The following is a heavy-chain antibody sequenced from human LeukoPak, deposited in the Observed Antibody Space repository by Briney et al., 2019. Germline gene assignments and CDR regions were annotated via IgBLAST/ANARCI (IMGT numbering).Heavy chain of an antibody. CDR2: ISSSGSTI. CDR1: GFTFSDYY. CDR3: ARDLDYYDSSGYCDY. Sequence: GGPLRLSCAVSGFTFSDYYLSWIRQAPGKGLEWVSYISSSGSTIYYADSVKGRFPISRDNAKNSLYLQMNSRRVEDTAVYYCARDLDYYDSSGYCDYWGQGTLVTVSS. J-gene: IGHJ4*02. D-gene: IGHD3-22*01. V-gene: IGHV3-11*04.